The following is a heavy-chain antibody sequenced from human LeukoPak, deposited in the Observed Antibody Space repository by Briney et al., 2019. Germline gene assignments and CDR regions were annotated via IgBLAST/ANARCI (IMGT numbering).Heavy chain of an antibody. CDR3: AAWQNRLFDY. CDR2: ISAYNGNT. V-gene: IGHV1-18*01. CDR1: GYTFNNHY. D-gene: IGHD2/OR15-2a*01. Sequence: ASVKVSCKASGYTFNNHYMYWVRQAPGQGLEWMGWISAYNGNTNYTQKLQGRVTMTTDTSTSTAYMELRSLRSDDTAVYYCAAWQNRLFDYWGQGTLVTVSS. J-gene: IGHJ4*02.